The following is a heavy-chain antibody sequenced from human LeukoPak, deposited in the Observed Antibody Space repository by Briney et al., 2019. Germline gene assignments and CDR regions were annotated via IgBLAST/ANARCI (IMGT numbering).Heavy chain of an antibody. CDR1: GYTFIGNG. D-gene: IGHD3-22*01. J-gene: IGHJ4*02. CDR2: INTNTGSP. CDR3: AXXXTVWXSDYDNNGYYDY. Sequence: ASVKVSCKASGYTFIGNGITWVRQAPGQGLEWMGWINTNTGSPTYAQAFTGXFVFSLDTSVSTAFLQINSLRAEDTAVYFCAXXXTVWXSDYDNNGYYDYWGQGTLVTVSS. V-gene: IGHV7-4-1*02.